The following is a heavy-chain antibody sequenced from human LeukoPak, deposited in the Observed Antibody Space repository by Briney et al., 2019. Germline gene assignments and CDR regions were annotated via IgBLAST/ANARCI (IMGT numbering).Heavy chain of an antibody. V-gene: IGHV3-23*01. CDR1: GFTFSSYA. Sequence: PGGSLRLSCAASGFTFSSYAMSWVRQAPGKGLEWVSAISGSGGSTYYADSVKGRFTISRDNSKNTLYLQMNSLRAEDTAVYYCANLPYYDFSPPYAFDYWGQGTLVTVSS. D-gene: IGHD3-3*01. J-gene: IGHJ4*02. CDR3: ANLPYYDFSPPYAFDY. CDR2: ISGSGGST.